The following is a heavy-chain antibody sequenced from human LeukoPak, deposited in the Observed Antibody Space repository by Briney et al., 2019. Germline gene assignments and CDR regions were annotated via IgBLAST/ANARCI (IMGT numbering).Heavy chain of an antibody. CDR2: IYTSGST. D-gene: IGHD5-12*01. J-gene: IGHJ4*02. Sequence: PSETLFLTCTVSGGSISSGSYYWSWIRQPAGKGLEWIGRIYTSGSTNYNPSLKSRVTISVDTSKNQFSLKLSSVTAADTAVYYCATGQGGYQFDYWGQGTLVTVSS. CDR3: ATGQGGYQFDY. V-gene: IGHV4-61*02. CDR1: GGSISSGSYY.